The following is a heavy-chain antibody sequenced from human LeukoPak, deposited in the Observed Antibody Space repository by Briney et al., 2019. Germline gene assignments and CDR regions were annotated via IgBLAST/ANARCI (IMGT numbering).Heavy chain of an antibody. D-gene: IGHD4-11*01. J-gene: IGHJ4*02. V-gene: IGHV1-18*04. Sequence: ASVKVSCKASGYTFTGYYMHWVRQAPGQGLEWMGWISAYNGNTNYAQKLQGRVTMTTDTSTSTAYMELRSLRSDDTAVYYCARDPLTVSNDYWGQGTLVTVSS. CDR2: ISAYNGNT. CDR1: GYTFTGYY. CDR3: ARDPLTVSNDY.